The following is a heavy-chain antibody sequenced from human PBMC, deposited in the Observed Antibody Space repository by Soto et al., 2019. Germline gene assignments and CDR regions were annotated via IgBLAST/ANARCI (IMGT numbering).Heavy chain of an antibody. CDR2: IYYSGST. CDR1: GGSISTSRYY. D-gene: IGHD5-12*01. Sequence: PSETLSLTCTVSGGSISTSRYYGGWIRHPPGKGLEWIGSIYYSGSTYYNPSLKSRVTISVDTSKNQFSLKLSSVTAADTAVYYCARGYSGYDYSPYFDYWGQGTLVTVSS. V-gene: IGHV4-39*07. J-gene: IGHJ4*02. CDR3: ARGYSGYDYSPYFDY.